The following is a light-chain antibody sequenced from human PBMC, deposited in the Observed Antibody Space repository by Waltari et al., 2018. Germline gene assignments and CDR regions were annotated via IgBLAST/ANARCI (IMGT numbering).Light chain of an antibody. CDR2: DAS. V-gene: IGKV3-15*01. Sequence: EILMTQSPATLSVSSGERATLSCRASQSVSSNLAWYQQKPGQALRLLIYDASTRAPSTPARFRGSGSGTEFALTISSLQSEDSAVYYCQQYNHWPPITFGQGTRLEIK. CDR3: QQYNHWPPIT. J-gene: IGKJ5*01. CDR1: QSVSSN.